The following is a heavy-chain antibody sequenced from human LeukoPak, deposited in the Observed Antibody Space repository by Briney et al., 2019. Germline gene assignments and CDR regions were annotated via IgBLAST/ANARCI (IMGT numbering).Heavy chain of an antibody. CDR3: ARDPRYYYGSGTDQGSDY. CDR2: IYYSGST. J-gene: IGHJ4*02. CDR1: GGSVSSGSYY. D-gene: IGHD3-10*01. Sequence: SETLSLTCTVSGGSVSSGSYYWSWIRQPPGKGPEWIGYIYYSGSTNYNPSLKSRVTISVDTSKNQFSLKLSSVTAADTAAYYCARDPRYYYGSGTDQGSDYWGQGTLVTVSS. V-gene: IGHV4-61*01.